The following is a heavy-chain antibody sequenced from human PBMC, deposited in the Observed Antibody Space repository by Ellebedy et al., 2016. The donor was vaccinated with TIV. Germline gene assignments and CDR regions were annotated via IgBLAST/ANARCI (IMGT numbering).Heavy chain of an antibody. D-gene: IGHD6-19*01. J-gene: IGHJ4*02. CDR1: GFTFTNYA. CDR2: IPGSGGST. V-gene: IGHV3-23*01. CDR3: AKGTQWLGRSCFDH. Sequence: PGGSLRLSCAASGFTFTNYAMSWIRQAPGKGLEWVSTIPGSGGSTDYADSVKGRFTFARDNSKNTLYLHMNSLRVEDTAAYYCAKGTQWLGRSCFDHWGQGILVTVSS.